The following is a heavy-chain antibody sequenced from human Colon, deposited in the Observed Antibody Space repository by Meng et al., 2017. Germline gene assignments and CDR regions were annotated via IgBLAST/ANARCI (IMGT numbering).Heavy chain of an antibody. D-gene: IGHD5-18*01. J-gene: IGHJ4*02. CDR1: GYTFTSYW. V-gene: IGHV5-51*01. Sequence: GESLKISCKGFGYTFTSYWIGWVRQMPGKRLDWMGIIFPGDSETRYSPSFQGQVTISADKSISTAYLQWSSLRTSDSAMYYCARRGYSYGAGAIDYWGQGTLVTVSS. CDR2: IFPGDSET. CDR3: ARRGYSYGAGAIDY.